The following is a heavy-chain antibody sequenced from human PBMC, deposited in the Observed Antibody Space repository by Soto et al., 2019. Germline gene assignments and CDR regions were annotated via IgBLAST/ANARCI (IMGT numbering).Heavy chain of an antibody. V-gene: IGHV4-34*01. J-gene: IGHJ6*03. Sequence: QVQLQQWGAGLLKPSEPLSLTCAVYGGSFSGYYWSWIRQPPGKGLEWIGEINHSGSTNYNPSLKSRVTISVDTSKNQFSLKLSSVTAADTAVYYCARVIVATTPIYVYYMDVWGKGTTVTVSS. CDR1: GGSFSGYY. D-gene: IGHD5-12*01. CDR3: ARVIVATTPIYVYYMDV. CDR2: INHSGST.